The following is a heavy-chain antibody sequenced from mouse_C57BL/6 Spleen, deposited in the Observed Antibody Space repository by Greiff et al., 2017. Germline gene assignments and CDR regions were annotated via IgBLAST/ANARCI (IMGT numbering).Heavy chain of an antibody. CDR3: VDDYDLDY. J-gene: IGHJ2*01. CDR1: GYAFSSSW. V-gene: IGHV1-82*01. Sequence: VQLQQSGPELVKPGASVKISCKASGYAFSSSWMNWVKQRPGKGLEWIGRIYPGDGDTNYNGKFKGKATLTADKSSSTAYMQLSGLTSEDSAVYFCVDDYDLDYWGQGTTLTVSS. CDR2: IYPGDGDT. D-gene: IGHD2-4*01.